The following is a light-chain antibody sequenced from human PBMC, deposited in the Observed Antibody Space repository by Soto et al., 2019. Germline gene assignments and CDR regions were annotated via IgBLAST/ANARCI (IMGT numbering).Light chain of an antibody. Sequence: EIVMTQSPPSLTVTPGEPASISCTSSQRLLHSNGNIFLDWYLQKPGQSPQLLIHLGSNRASGVSDRVSGSETGTYFTLKISRVEAEDVGVYYCMQALQTPYTFGQGTKLEIK. CDR1: QRLLHSNGNIF. V-gene: IGKV2-28*01. J-gene: IGKJ2*01. CDR3: MQALQTPYT. CDR2: LGS.